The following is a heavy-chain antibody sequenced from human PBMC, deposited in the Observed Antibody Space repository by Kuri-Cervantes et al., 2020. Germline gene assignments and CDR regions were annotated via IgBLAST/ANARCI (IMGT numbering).Heavy chain of an antibody. J-gene: IGHJ6*03. CDR1: GHTFRNYF. CDR3: ARGIRRFLEWLLGGRGRYYYYMDV. CDR2: INPRGGSI. D-gene: IGHD3-3*01. Sequence: ASVKVSCKASGHTFRNYFMHWVRQAPGQGLEWMEIINPRGGSITYAQKFQGRVTMTRDTSTSTVYMEMSSLRSEDTAVYYCARGIRRFLEWLLGGRGRYYYYMDVWGKGTTVTVSS. V-gene: IGHV1-46*01.